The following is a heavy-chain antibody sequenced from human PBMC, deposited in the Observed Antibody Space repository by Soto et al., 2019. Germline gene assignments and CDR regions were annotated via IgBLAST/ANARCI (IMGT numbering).Heavy chain of an antibody. Sequence: SETLSLTCTVSGGSMSSYYWSWFRQPPGKGLEWIGYIYYTGTTNYFPSLKSRATISVDTSRNQFSLNLTSVTAADTAVYYCARLGDYYQAFDYWGQGALVTAPQ. J-gene: IGHJ4*02. CDR1: GGSMSSYY. CDR2: IYYTGTT. V-gene: IGHV4-59*08. CDR3: ARLGDYYQAFDY. D-gene: IGHD3-22*01.